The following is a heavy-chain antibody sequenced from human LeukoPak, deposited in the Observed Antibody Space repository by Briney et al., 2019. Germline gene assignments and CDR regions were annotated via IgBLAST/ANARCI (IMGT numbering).Heavy chain of an antibody. CDR3: ARVLSAYDAFFDY. D-gene: IGHD2-21*01. CDR2: IYTSGNT. CDR1: GASISSGSYY. J-gene: IGHJ4*02. Sequence: PSETLSLTCTVSGASISSGSYYWSWIRQPAGKGLEWIGRIYTSGNTNYNPSLKSRVTISVDTSKTQFFLKLSSVTAADPAVYFCARVLSAYDAFFDYWGQGNLVT. V-gene: IGHV4-61*02.